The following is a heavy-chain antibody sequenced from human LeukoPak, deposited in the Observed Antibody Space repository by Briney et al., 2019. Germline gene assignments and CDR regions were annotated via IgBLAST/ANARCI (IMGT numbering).Heavy chain of an antibody. CDR3: ARWDTAMGTYYYYGMDV. J-gene: IGHJ6*02. CDR1: GFTFSSYW. D-gene: IGHD5-18*01. V-gene: IGHV3-7*01. Sequence: QPGGSLRLSCAASGFTFSSYWMAWVRQAPGKGLEWVANIGEDGSEKYYVDSVKGRFTISRDNAKNSLYLQVNSLRAEDTAVYYCARWDTAMGTYYYYGMDVWGQGTTVTVSS. CDR2: IGEDGSEK.